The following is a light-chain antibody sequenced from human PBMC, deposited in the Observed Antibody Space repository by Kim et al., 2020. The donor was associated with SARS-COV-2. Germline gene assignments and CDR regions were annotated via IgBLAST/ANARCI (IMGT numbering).Light chain of an antibody. CDR2: GAS. Sequence: EIVMTQSPATLSVSPGERATLSCRASQSISSNLAWYQQKTGQAPRLLIYGASTRATDIPVKFSGSGSGTEFTLTISSLQSEDFVVYYCQQYHNMQTFGQGTKLEI. J-gene: IGKJ2*01. CDR3: QQYHNMQT. V-gene: IGKV3-15*01. CDR1: QSISSN.